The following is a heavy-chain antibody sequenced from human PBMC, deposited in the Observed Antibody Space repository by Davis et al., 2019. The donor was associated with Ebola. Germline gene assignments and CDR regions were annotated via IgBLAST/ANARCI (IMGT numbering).Heavy chain of an antibody. CDR1: GYTFTGHY. CDR3: ATNMLTLDFDL. Sequence: SVKVSCKTSGYTFTGHYFHWVRQAPGHGLEWVGGIIPVLGITTSAQEFQGRVTITADESTSTACMELSSLRSEDTAVYYCATNMLTLDFDLWGQGTLVTVSS. D-gene: IGHD2-8*01. V-gene: IGHV1-69*10. J-gene: IGHJ4*02. CDR2: IIPVLGIT.